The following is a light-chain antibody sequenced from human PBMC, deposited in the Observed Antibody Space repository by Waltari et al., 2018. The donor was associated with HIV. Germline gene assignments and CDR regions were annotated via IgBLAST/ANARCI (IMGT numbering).Light chain of an antibody. Sequence: QSVLTQSPSASGTPGQRVTISCSGGSSNIGSNGVDWYQQFPGTAPKLLIYSNNPRPSGVPDRFSGSKAGTSASLAISGLQSEDEATYYCATLDDSLNGPICGGGTRLTVL. CDR2: SNN. V-gene: IGLV1-44*01. CDR1: SSNIGSNG. CDR3: ATLDDSLNGPI. J-gene: IGLJ2*01.